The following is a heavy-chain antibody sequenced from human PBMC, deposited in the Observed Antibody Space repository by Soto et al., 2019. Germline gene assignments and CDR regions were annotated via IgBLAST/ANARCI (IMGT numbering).Heavy chain of an antibody. CDR1: GDSINSRTYY. V-gene: IGHV4-39*02. D-gene: IGHD6-19*01. J-gene: IGHJ4*02. Sequence: QLQLQGSGPGLVKPSETLSLTCSVSGDSINSRTYYWGWIRQSPGKGLEWIGDIYTSGSTHYNASPNYRATISADTSTSHLSLKLSSVTAADTAIYYCVTGNVGRGCGWIPFDYWGQGIPVTVSP. CDR3: VTGNVGRGCGWIPFDY. CDR2: IYTSGST.